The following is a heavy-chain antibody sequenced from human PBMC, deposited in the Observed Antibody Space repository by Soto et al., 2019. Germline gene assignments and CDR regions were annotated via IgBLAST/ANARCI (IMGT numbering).Heavy chain of an antibody. D-gene: IGHD5-12*01. CDR1: GGSIRDYY. V-gene: IGHV4-59*01. CDR3: VRHAQWIIRAY. CDR2: IHDSGSS. J-gene: IGHJ4*02. Sequence: ETLSLTCIVSGGSIRDYYWSWIRQSPGKGLEWIGYIHDSGSSNYNPSLRSRVTMSLDTSKNQFYLNMNSVTAADTAVYYCVRHAQWIIRAYWGQGTLVTVSS.